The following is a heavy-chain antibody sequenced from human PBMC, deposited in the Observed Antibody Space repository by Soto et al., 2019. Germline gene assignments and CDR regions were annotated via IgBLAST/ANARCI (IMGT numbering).Heavy chain of an antibody. CDR1: EFTFSGRS. J-gene: IGHJ6*03. CDR2: IDTVGTYS. CDR3: ARGCFGPDV. Sequence: EVQLVESGGGLVQPWVSLILSCAASEFTFSGRSVHWVRQAPGKGLVWGSGIDTVGTYSTYADSVRGRFTSSRDIAKNTVYLQMNSLRVEDTSVYYCARGCFGPDVWGKGTTVTVSS. V-gene: IGHV3-74*03. D-gene: IGHD3-10*01.